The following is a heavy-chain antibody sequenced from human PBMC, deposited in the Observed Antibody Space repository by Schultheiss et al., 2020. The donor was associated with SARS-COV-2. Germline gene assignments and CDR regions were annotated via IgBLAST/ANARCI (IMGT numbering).Heavy chain of an antibody. CDR3: ARRDSGVTTYDY. CDR2: IYYSGST. D-gene: IGHD4-11*01. CDR1: GGSISSGGYY. Sequence: SETLSLTCTVSGGSISSGGYYWSWIRQPPGKGLEWIGYIYYSGSTNYNPSLKSRVTISVDTSKNQFSLKLSSVTAADTAVYYCARRDSGVTTYDYWGQGTLVTVSS. J-gene: IGHJ4*02. V-gene: IGHV4-61*08.